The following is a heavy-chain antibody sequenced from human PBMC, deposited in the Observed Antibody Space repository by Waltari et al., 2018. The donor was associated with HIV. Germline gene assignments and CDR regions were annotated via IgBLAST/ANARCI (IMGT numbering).Heavy chain of an antibody. CDR1: SDAFKNDY. J-gene: IGHJ4*02. Sequence: QVQLQESGPGLVKPSETLSLTCNVSSDAFKNDYWNWIRQPPGKELEWIGYISYSGSTKYGPSLKSRVTMSLVSSKNQFSLKLRSVTAADTAVYFCARGRRWLQFHGHYYFDYWGQGTLVTVSS. V-gene: IGHV4-59*01. CDR3: ARGRRWLQFHGHYYFDY. D-gene: IGHD3-10*01. CDR2: ISYSGST.